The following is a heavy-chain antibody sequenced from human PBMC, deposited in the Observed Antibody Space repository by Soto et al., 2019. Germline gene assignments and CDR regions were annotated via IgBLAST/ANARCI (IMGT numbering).Heavy chain of an antibody. J-gene: IGHJ4*02. CDR3: AKELVGYYYDSSGYELDY. CDR1: GFTFSSYA. CDR2: ISGSGGST. V-gene: IGHV3-23*01. D-gene: IGHD3-22*01. Sequence: VGSLRLSCAASGFTFSSYAMSWVRQAPGKGLEWVSAISGSGGSTYYADSVKGRFTISRDNSKNTLYLQMNSLRAEDTAVYYCAKELVGYYYDSSGYELDYWGQGTLVTVSS.